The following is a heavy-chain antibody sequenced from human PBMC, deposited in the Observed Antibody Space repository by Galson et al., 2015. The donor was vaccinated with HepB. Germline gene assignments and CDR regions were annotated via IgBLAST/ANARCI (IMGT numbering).Heavy chain of an antibody. J-gene: IGHJ3*02. CDR1: GYTLTELS. V-gene: IGHV1-24*01. CDR3: ATIYCSGGSCYKGADAFDI. CDR2: FDPEDGET. D-gene: IGHD2-15*01. Sequence: SVKVSCKVSGYTLTELSMHWVRQAPGKGLEWMGGFDPEDGETIYAQKFQGRVTMTEDTSTDTAYMELSSLRSEDTAVYYCATIYCSGGSCYKGADAFDIWGQGTMVTVSS.